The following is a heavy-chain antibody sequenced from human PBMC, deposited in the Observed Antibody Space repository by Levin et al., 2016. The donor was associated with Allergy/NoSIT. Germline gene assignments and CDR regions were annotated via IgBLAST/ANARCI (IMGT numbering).Heavy chain of an antibody. V-gene: IGHV1-69*01. CDR3: ARRCRGETCGWFDS. J-gene: IGHJ5*01. D-gene: IGHD5-24*01. CDR2: IIPPFVTT. Sequence: WVRQAPGQGLEWMGGIIPPFVTTTYAQEFQGRTTITADESTTTAYMELRGLRVEDTAVYFCARRCRGETCGWFDSWGQGTLVTVSS.